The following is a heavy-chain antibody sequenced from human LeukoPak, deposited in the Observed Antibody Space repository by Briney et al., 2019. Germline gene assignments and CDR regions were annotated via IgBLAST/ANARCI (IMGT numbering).Heavy chain of an antibody. CDR3: ARKPYQLLSFDY. V-gene: IGHV3-33*08. CDR2: IQRDGSDQ. CDR1: GFTFSSYA. D-gene: IGHD2-2*01. J-gene: IGHJ4*02. Sequence: GGSLRLSCAASGFTFSSYAMSWVRQAPGKGLEWVTLIQRDGSDQYYADSVKGRFTISRDNSKNTLYLQMNSLRAEDTAVYYCARKPYQLLSFDYWGQGTLVTVSS.